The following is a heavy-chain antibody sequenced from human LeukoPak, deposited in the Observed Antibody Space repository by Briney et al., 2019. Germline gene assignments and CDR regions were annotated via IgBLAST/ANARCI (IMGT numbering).Heavy chain of an antibody. CDR2: LYSDGTI. CDR3: ASLGTAAAVDY. D-gene: IGHD6-13*01. V-gene: IGHV3-53*01. CDR1: GFTVSSDY. Sequence: GSLRLSCAASGFTVSSDYMSWVRQAPGKGLEWVSVLYSDGTIYYADSVKGRFTISRDNSKNTLYHQMNSLRVDDTAVYYCASLGTAAAVDYWGQGTLVTVSS. J-gene: IGHJ4*02.